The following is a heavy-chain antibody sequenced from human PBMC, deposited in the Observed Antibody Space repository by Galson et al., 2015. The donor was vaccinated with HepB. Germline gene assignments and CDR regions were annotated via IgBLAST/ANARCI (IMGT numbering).Heavy chain of an antibody. J-gene: IGHJ6*02. CDR1: GFTFSSYN. Sequence: SLRLSCAVSGFTFSSYNMNWVRQAPGKGLEWVSSISSSSSNIYYADSVRGRFTISRDNAKNSLYLQMNSLRAEDTAVYYCARGGGYCSSTSCYGYYYYGMDVWGQGTTVTVSS. CDR3: ARGGGYCSSTSCYGYYYYGMDV. D-gene: IGHD2-2*01. V-gene: IGHV3-21*01. CDR2: ISSSSSNI.